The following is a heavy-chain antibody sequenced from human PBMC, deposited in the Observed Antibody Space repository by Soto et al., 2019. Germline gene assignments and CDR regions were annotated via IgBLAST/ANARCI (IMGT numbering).Heavy chain of an antibody. CDR2: MTERSGPP. Sequence: QLLESGGGLVQPGGSLRLSCAASGFNFRRFAMSWVRQAPGKGLEWVSGMTERSGPPLYSDSVKGRFTISSDRSKSTVYLQMNDLRPDDTAVYYCASWHEREHAYDVWGQGTTVIVSS. CDR3: ASWHEREHAYDV. D-gene: IGHD1-1*01. CDR1: GFNFRRFA. J-gene: IGHJ3*01. V-gene: IGHV3-23*01.